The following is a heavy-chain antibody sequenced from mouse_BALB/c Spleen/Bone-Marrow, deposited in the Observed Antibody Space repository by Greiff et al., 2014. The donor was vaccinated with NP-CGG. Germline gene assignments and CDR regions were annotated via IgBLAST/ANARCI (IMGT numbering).Heavy chain of an antibody. Sequence: LQQPGSELVRPGASVKLSCKASGYTFTSYWMHWVKQRHGQGLEWIGNIYPGSGSTNYDEKFKSKGTLTVDTSSSTAYMHLGSLTSEDSAVYYCTRSGDEDYFDYWGQGTTLTVSS. J-gene: IGHJ2*01. CDR2: IYPGSGST. V-gene: IGHV1S22*01. CDR3: TRSGDEDYFDY. CDR1: GYTFTSYW. D-gene: IGHD3-1*01.